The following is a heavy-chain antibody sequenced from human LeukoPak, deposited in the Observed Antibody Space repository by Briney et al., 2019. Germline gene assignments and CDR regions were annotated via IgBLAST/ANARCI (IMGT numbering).Heavy chain of an antibody. V-gene: IGHV1-69*04. Sequence: SVKVSCKASGGTFSSYAISWVRQAPGQGPEWMGRIIPILGIANYAQKFQGRVTITADKSTSTAYMELSSLRSEDTAVYYCATLSYCSGGSCYGWFDPWGQGTLVTVSS. CDR2: IIPILGIA. CDR1: GGTFSSYA. CDR3: ATLSYCSGGSCYGWFDP. J-gene: IGHJ5*02. D-gene: IGHD2-15*01.